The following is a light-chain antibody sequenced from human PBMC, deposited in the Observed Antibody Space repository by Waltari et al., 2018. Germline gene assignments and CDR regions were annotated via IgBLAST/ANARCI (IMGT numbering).Light chain of an antibody. CDR3: LVWHSTIDHQGV. CDR1: NMGSKS. CDR2: YAS. V-gene: IGLV3-21*04. Sequence: SYVVTQSPSVSVAPGETARITCGGDNMGSKSVHWYQQRPGQAPVLVISYASDRPSRIPDRFSGSNSGNTATLTISWVEAEDEADYYCLVWHSTIDHQGVFGGGTKLTVL. J-gene: IGLJ2*01.